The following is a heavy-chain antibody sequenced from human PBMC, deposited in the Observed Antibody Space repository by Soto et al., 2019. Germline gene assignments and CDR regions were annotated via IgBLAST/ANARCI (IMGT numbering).Heavy chain of an antibody. V-gene: IGHV1-69*02. J-gene: IGHJ4*02. CDR3: ARVSGSYYFDY. CDR1: GGTFSSYT. Sequence: QVQLVQSGAEVKKPGSSVKVSCKASGGTFSSYTISWVRQAPGQGLEWMGRIIPILGIANYAQKFQGSVTITADKSTSTAYMELSSLRSEDTAVYYCARVSGSYYFDYWGQGTLVTVSS. CDR2: IIPILGIA. D-gene: IGHD1-1*01.